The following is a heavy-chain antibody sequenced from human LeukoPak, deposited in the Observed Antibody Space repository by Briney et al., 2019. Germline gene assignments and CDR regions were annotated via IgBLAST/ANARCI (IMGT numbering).Heavy chain of an antibody. Sequence: GGPLRLSCAAFGFTFSSYRMHWVRQAPGKGLVWVSRINSDGSSRHYADSVKGRFTISRDNAKNSLYLQMNSLRAEDTAVYYCARGDDYMDYWGQGTLVTVSS. J-gene: IGHJ4*02. CDR1: GFTFSSYR. V-gene: IGHV3-74*01. CDR3: ARGDDYMDY. CDR2: INSDGSSR.